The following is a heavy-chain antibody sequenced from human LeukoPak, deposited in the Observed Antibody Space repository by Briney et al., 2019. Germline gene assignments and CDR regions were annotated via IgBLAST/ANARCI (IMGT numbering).Heavy chain of an antibody. CDR3: ARGEGYGGIYGMDV. J-gene: IGHJ6*02. CDR1: GYTFTGYY. V-gene: IGHV1-2*04. Sequence: GASVKVSCKASGYTFTGYYMHWVRQAPGQGLEWMGWTNPNSGGTNYAQKFQGWVTMTRDTSISTAYMELSRLRSDDTAVYYCARGEGYGGIYGMDVWGQGTTVTVSS. CDR2: TNPNSGGT. D-gene: IGHD4-23*01.